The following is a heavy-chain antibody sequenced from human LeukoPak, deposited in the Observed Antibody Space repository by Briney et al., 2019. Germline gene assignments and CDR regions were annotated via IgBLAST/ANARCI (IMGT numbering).Heavy chain of an antibody. V-gene: IGHV1-69*13. D-gene: IGHD1-7*01. Sequence: GASVKVSCKASGGTFSSYAISWVRQAPGQGLEWMGGIIPIFGTANYAQKFQGRVTITADESTSTAYMELSSLRSEDTAVYYCARGYNWNYGTRYYYYMDVWGKGTTVTVSS. CDR2: IIPIFGTA. J-gene: IGHJ6*03. CDR1: GGTFSSYA. CDR3: ARGYNWNYGTRYYYYMDV.